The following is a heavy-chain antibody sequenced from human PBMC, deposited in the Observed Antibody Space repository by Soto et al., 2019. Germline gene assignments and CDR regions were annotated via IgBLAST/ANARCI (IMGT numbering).Heavy chain of an antibody. Sequence: SETLSLTCTFSGCFISSSNWWSWVRQTPGKGLEWIGEIYHSGSTNYSPSLKSRVTRSVDKSKNQFSLKLSAVTAADTAVYYCARGRGSSSWYGMDVWDQGTTVTVSS. CDR3: ARGRGSSSWYGMDV. V-gene: IGHV4-4*02. CDR1: GCFISSSNW. D-gene: IGHD6-6*01. CDR2: IYHSGST. J-gene: IGHJ6*02.